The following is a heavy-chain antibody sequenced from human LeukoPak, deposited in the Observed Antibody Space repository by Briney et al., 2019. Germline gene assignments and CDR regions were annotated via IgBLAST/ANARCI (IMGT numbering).Heavy chain of an antibody. D-gene: IGHD3-10*01. CDR3: ARGIWFGEAGFDAFDI. Sequence: SETLSLTCTVSGGSISSYYWSWIRQPPGKGLEWIGYIYYSGSTNYNPSLKSRVTISVDTSKNQFSLKLSSVTAADTAVYYCARGIWFGEAGFDAFDIWGQGTMVTVSS. CDR2: IYYSGST. J-gene: IGHJ3*02. V-gene: IGHV4-59*01. CDR1: GGSISSYY.